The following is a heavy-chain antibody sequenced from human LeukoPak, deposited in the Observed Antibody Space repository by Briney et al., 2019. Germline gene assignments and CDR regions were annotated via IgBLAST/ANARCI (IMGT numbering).Heavy chain of an antibody. D-gene: IGHD6-13*01. CDR1: GFTFDDYA. J-gene: IGHJ4*02. CDR3: AKGRVGQQLVLNYFDY. Sequence: GGSLRLSCAASGFTFDDYAMHWVRQAPGKGLEWVSGISWNGGSIGYADSVKGRFTISRDNARNSLYLQMNSLRAEDTAFYYCAKGRVGQQLVLNYFDYWGQGTLVTVSS. V-gene: IGHV3-9*01. CDR2: ISWNGGSI.